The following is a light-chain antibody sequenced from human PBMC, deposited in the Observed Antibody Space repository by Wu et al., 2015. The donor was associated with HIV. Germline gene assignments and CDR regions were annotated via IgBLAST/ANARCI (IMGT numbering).Light chain of an antibody. CDR2: GAS. V-gene: IGKV3-20*01. CDR1: QSVSSSY. CDR3: QQYGGSPYS. J-gene: IGKJ2*03. Sequence: EIVLTQSPGTLSLSPGERATLSCRASQSVSSSYLAWYQQKPGQAPRLLIYGASSRATGIPDRFSGSGSGTDFTLTLSRLEPEDFAVYYCQQYGGSPYSFGQGTKLEIK.